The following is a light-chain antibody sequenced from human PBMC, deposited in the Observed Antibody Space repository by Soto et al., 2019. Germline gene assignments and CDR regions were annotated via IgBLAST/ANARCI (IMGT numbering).Light chain of an antibody. V-gene: IGKV1-5*03. CDR3: QQYISYWT. Sequence: DIQMTQSPSTLSASVGDRVTITCRASQSISSWLAWYQQKPGKAPKALIYKASNLESGVPSRFSGSGSGTEFTLTISSLQPDDFATYYCQQYISYWTFGQGTKVEIK. CDR1: QSISSW. J-gene: IGKJ1*01. CDR2: KAS.